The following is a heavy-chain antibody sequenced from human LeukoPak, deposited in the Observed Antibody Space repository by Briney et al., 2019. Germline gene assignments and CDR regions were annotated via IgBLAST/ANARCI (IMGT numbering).Heavy chain of an antibody. D-gene: IGHD2-21*02. CDR2: VYSNGNA. CDR3: ARGDCGIDCPKFNWFDP. J-gene: IGHJ5*02. Sequence: PPETLSLTCTVSGYSISSGSYYWTWIRQPAGKELEWIGRVYSNGNANYNPSLKSRVTISIDTSKNQFSLHLTSVTAADTAVYYCARGDCGIDCPKFNWFDPWGQGTLVTVSS. CDR1: GYSISSGSYY. V-gene: IGHV4-61*02.